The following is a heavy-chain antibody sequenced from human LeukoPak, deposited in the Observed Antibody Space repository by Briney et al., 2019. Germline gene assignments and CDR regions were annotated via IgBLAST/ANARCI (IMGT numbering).Heavy chain of an antibody. Sequence: GGSLRLSCAASGFTFSSYAMSWVRQAPGKGLEWVSTITGSGGNTYYADSVKGRFTISRDNSENTLYLQMNSLRAEDTAIYYCAKESPVAATGRSWFDPWGQGDLVTVSS. V-gene: IGHV3-23*01. J-gene: IGHJ5*02. CDR2: ITGSGGNT. D-gene: IGHD6-13*01. CDR1: GFTFSSYA. CDR3: AKESPVAATGRSWFDP.